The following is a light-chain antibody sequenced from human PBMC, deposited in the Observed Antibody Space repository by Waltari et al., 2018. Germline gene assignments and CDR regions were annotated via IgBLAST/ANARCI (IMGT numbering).Light chain of an antibody. Sequence: QSVLTQPPSVSGAPGQRITIPCTGSSSNFGAGYDVLWYRQLPGTAPKLLIYGKDKRPAGLPDRVSGSKSGTSASLGIMGLQAEDEADYYCQSYDTSLRAVFGGGTKVIVL. CDR3: QSYDTSLRAV. J-gene: IGLJ2*01. V-gene: IGLV1-40*01. CDR2: GKD. CDR1: SSNFGAGYD.